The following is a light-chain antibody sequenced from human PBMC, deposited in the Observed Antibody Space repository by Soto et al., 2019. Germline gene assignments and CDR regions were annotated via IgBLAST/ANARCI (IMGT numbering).Light chain of an antibody. CDR2: KAS. Sequence: DIQMTQSPSTLSASVGDRVTITSRASQSISSWLAWYQQKPGKAPTLLIYKASTLESGVPSRCSGSVSGREVTLAISSLQPDDFATYYCQQYNGYFLTFGGGTKVEI. CDR3: QQYNGYFLT. V-gene: IGKV1-5*03. CDR1: QSISSW. J-gene: IGKJ4*02.